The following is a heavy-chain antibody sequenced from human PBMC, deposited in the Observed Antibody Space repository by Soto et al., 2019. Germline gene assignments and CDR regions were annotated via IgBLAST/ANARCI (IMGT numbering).Heavy chain of an antibody. CDR3: ARENDPYGFDL. J-gene: IGHJ3*01. Sequence: QVQLVQSGATQEKPGASVKVSCEAFGYSFDSYAYSWVRQAPGQGLEWMGRIGSGDTNYAQKLQGRVPMTTDTAKNTDYMELRSLRSDDTALYYCARENDPYGFDLWGQGTMVTVSS. CDR1: GYSFDSYA. CDR2: IGSGDT. V-gene: IGHV1-18*01.